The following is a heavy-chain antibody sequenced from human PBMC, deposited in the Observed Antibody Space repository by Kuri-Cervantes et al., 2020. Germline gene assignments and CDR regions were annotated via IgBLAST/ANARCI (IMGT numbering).Heavy chain of an antibody. CDR2: IKKDGSEI. D-gene: IGHD5-12*01. Sequence: GESLKISCIASGFTLSSYYMSWVRQAPGKGLEWVANIKKDGSEISYVDSVKGRFTISRDNSKNTLYLQMNSLRAEDTAVYYCARSTSGYDDDAFDIWGQGTMVTVSS. CDR3: ARSTSGYDDDAFDI. V-gene: IGHV3-7*01. J-gene: IGHJ3*02. CDR1: GFTLSSYY.